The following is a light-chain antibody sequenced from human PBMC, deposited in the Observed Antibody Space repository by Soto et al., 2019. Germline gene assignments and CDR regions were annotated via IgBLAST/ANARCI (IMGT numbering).Light chain of an antibody. CDR1: RSDVGGYRF. V-gene: IGLV2-11*01. CDR2: DVD. J-gene: IGLJ3*02. Sequence: QSALTQPRSVSGSPGQSVTISCTGARSDVGGYRFVSWYQQHPDKAPKLMIYDVDKRPSGVPDRFSGYKSGNTASLTISGLQAEDEADYFCCSDAGGVTWVFGGGTKLTVL. CDR3: CSDAGGVTWV.